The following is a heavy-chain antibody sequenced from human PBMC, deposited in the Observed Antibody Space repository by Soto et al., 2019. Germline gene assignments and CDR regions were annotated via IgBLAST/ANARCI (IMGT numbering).Heavy chain of an antibody. J-gene: IGHJ6*02. Sequence: GGSLRLSSAASGFTFSSYAMHWVRQAPGKGLEWVAVISYDGSNKYYADSVKGRFTISRDNSKNTLYLQMNSLRAEDTAVYYCATPIGGSGIVYYYGMDVWGQGTTVTVSS. D-gene: IGHD3-10*01. CDR1: GFTFSSYA. CDR3: ATPIGGSGIVYYYGMDV. V-gene: IGHV3-30-3*01. CDR2: ISYDGSNK.